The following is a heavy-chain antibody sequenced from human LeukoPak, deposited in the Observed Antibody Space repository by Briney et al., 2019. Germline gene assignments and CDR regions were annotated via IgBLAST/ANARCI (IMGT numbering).Heavy chain of an antibody. Sequence: GGSLRLSCAASGFTFDDYGMSWVRQAPGKGLEWVSGINWNGGSTGYADSVKGRFTISRDNAKNSLYLQMNSLSAEDTALYYCARAPYYYDSSGYYYWWGQGTLVTVSS. J-gene: IGHJ4*02. CDR1: GFTFDDYG. V-gene: IGHV3-20*04. CDR2: INWNGGST. CDR3: ARAPYYYDSSGYYYW. D-gene: IGHD3-22*01.